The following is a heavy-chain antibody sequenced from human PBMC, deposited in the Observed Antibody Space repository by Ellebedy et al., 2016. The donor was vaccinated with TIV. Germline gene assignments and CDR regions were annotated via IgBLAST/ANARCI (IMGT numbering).Heavy chain of an antibody. J-gene: IGHJ4*02. CDR2: ISYDGSRR. CDR3: ARDISGSYYADD. CDR1: GFTFSSHA. V-gene: IGHV3-30-3*01. D-gene: IGHD1-26*01. Sequence: PGGSLRLSCAASGFTFSSHAMHWVRQAPGKGLEWVTFISYDGSRRYYADSVKGRFTLSRDNSKNTLDLQMNSLRAEDTAVYYCARDISGSYYADDWGQGTLVTVSS.